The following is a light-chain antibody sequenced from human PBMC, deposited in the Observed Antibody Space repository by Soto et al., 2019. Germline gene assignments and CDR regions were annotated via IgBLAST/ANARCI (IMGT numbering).Light chain of an antibody. CDR1: QSVSSN. Sequence: EIVMTQSPATLSVSPGERATLSCRASQSVSSNLAWYQQKPGQAPRLLVYGASTRATGIPARFSGSGSGTQFTLTISSLRSEDFAVYYCQQHNNWPLTFGGGTKVEIK. V-gene: IGKV3-15*01. J-gene: IGKJ4*01. CDR3: QQHNNWPLT. CDR2: GAS.